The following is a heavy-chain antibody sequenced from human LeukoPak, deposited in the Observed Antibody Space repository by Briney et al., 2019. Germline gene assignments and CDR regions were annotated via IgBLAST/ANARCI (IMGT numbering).Heavy chain of an antibody. CDR2: IRSKAYGGTT. CDR3: TRWPGGWLVINDLDY. Sequence: GGSLRLSCTASGFTFGDYAMSWVRQAPVKGLEWVGFIRSKAYGGTTEYAASVKGRFTISRDDSKSIAYLQMNSLKTEDTAVYSCTRWPGGWLVINDLDYWGQGTLVTVSS. D-gene: IGHD3-9*01. CDR1: GFTFGDYA. J-gene: IGHJ4*02. V-gene: IGHV3-49*04.